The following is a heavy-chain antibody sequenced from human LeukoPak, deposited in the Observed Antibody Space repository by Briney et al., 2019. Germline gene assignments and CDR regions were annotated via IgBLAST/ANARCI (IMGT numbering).Heavy chain of an antibody. D-gene: IGHD3-10*01. Sequence: SETLSLTCTVSSGSISSGSISRYYWSWIRQPAGKGLEWIGRIYASGSTNYNPSLKSRVSMSVDTSKNQFSLKLSSVTAADTAVYYCARAYGSGSYGFDYWGQGTLVTVSS. J-gene: IGHJ4*02. CDR1: SGSISSGSISRYY. CDR2: IYASGST. CDR3: ARAYGSGSYGFDY. V-gene: IGHV4-61*02.